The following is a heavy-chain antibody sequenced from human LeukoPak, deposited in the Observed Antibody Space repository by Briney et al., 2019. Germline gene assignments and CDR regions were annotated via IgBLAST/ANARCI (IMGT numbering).Heavy chain of an antibody. CDR2: INHSGST. D-gene: IGHD6-6*01. Sequence: KTSETLSLTCAVYGGSFSGYYWSWIRQPPGKGLEWIGEINHSGSTNYNPSLKSRVTISVDTSKNQFSLKLSSVTAADTAVYYCARGQDRLYSSSYYPPTLDYWGQGTLVTVSS. CDR3: ARGQDRLYSSSYYPPTLDY. CDR1: GGSFSGYY. V-gene: IGHV4-34*01. J-gene: IGHJ4*02.